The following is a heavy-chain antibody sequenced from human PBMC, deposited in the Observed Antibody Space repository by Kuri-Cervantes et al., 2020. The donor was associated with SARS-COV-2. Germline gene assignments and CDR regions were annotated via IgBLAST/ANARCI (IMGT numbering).Heavy chain of an antibody. D-gene: IGHD5-24*01. CDR3: ARDKDGIEEFDY. J-gene: IGHJ4*02. Sequence: GESLKISCAASGFTFSSYGMHWFRQALGKGLEWVAFIRYDGSNKYYADSVKGRFTISRDNAKSSLYLQMNSLRADDTALYYCARDKDGIEEFDYWGQGTLVTVSS. CDR2: IRYDGSNK. V-gene: IGHV3-30*02. CDR1: GFTFSSYG.